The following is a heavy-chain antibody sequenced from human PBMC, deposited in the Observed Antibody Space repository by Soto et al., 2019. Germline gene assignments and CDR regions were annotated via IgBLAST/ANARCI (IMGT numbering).Heavy chain of an antibody. J-gene: IGHJ6*02. Sequence: QIQLVQSGGEVKKPGASVKVSCKSSGYNFISHSITWVRQAPGQGLEWMGRISAYNGNTNHAQKFQGRLTMTTDTSTSTAYMELRSLRSADTAVCFCARGAFCGGAPGCRDMDVWGQGTTVTVSS. CDR3: ARGAFCGGAPGCRDMDV. D-gene: IGHD2-21*01. V-gene: IGHV1-18*01. CDR2: ISAYNGNT. CDR1: GYNFISHS.